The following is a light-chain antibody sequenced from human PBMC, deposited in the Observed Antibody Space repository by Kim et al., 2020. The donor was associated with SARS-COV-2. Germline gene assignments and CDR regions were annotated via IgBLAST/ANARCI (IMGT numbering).Light chain of an antibody. CDR2: GAS. CDR1: QSISGD. CDR3: QQYNNWPPFT. J-gene: IGKJ2*01. Sequence: EIVMTQSPATLSVSPGERATLSCRASQSISGDLAWYQQKPGQAPRLLIYGASTRATGVPARFSGSGSGTEFTLTISSLQSEDFAIYYCQQYNNWPPFTFGQGTKLEI. V-gene: IGKV3-15*01.